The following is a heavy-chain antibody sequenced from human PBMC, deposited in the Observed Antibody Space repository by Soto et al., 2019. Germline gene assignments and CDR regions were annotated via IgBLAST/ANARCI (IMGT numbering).Heavy chain of an antibody. V-gene: IGHV1-46*01. D-gene: IGHD6-6*01. CDR2: INPSGGST. CDR3: ARDLVREQLADYYYYGMDV. J-gene: IGHJ6*02. CDR1: GYTFTSYC. Sequence: ASVKVSCKASGYTFTSYCMHWVRQAPGQGPEWMGIINPSGGSTSYAQKFQGRVTMTRDTSTSTVYMELSSLRSEDTAVYYCARDLVREQLADYYYYGMDVWGQGTTVTVSS.